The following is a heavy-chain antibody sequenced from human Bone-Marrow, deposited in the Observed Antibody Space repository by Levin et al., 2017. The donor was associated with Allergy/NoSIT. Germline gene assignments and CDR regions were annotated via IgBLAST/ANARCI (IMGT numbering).Heavy chain of an antibody. J-gene: IGHJ4*02. Sequence: GESLKISCKASGYTFTGYYMHWVRQAPGQGLEWMGRINPNSGGTNYAQKFQGRVTMTRDTSISTAYMELSRLRSDDTAVYYCARWALVGAAAGGFDYWGQGTLVTVSS. V-gene: IGHV1-2*06. CDR3: ARWALVGAAAGGFDY. CDR1: GYTFTGYY. CDR2: INPNSGGT. D-gene: IGHD6-13*01.